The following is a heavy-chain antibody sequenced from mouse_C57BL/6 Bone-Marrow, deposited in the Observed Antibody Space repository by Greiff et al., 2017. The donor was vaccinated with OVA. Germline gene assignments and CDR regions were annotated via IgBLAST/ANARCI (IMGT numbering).Heavy chain of an antibody. J-gene: IGHJ3*01. CDR3: ARAGGYAWFAY. V-gene: IGHV1-64*01. CDR1: GYTFTSYW. Sequence: QVQLQQPGAELVKPGASVKLSCKASGYTFTSYWMHWVKQRPGQGLEWIGMIHPNSGSTNYNEKFKSKATLTVDKSSSTAYMQLSSLTSEDSAVYYCARAGGYAWFAYWGQGTLVTVSA. CDR2: IHPNSGST. D-gene: IGHD2-2*01.